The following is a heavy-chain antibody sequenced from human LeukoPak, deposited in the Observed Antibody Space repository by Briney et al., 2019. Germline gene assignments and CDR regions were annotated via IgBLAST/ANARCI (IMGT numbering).Heavy chain of an antibody. V-gene: IGHV3-64D*06. J-gene: IGHJ3*01. D-gene: IGHD3-16*01. CDR1: GFTFSTFA. CDR2: INNNGDST. Sequence: QPGGSLRLSCTASGFTFSTFAMLWVRQAPGKRLEYVSGINNNGDSTYYSDSVKARLTISRDNSKNTLFLQMDSLRAEDTAVYYSVKNMMTIRGINRTVAFVVGGQGTMGIVSS. CDR3: VKNMMTIRGINRTVAFVV.